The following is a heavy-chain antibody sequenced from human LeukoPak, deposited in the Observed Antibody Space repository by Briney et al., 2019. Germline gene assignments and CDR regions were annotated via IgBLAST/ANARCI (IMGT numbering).Heavy chain of an antibody. V-gene: IGHV3-53*01. CDR2: IYFGGTT. CDR1: EFTVSSNY. J-gene: IGHJ4*02. CDR3: AGADGVYVY. D-gene: IGHD5/OR15-5a*01. Sequence: GGSLRLSCAASEFTVSSNYMTWVRQAPGPGLEWVSVIYFGGTTYYADSVKGRFTISRDNSKNTVYLQMNSLRVEDTAVYYCAGADGVYVYWGQGTLVTVS.